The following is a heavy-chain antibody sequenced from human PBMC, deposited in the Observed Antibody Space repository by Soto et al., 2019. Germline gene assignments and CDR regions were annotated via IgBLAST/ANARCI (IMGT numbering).Heavy chain of an antibody. CDR2: ISAYNGNT. V-gene: IGHV1-18*01. CDR1: GYTFTSYG. CDR3: ARDGRRHPGSRMPTDILTGYTWEWAFDI. D-gene: IGHD3-9*01. J-gene: IGHJ3*02. Sequence: QVQLVQSGAEVKKPGASVKVSCKASGYTFTSYGISWVRQAPGQGLEWMGWISAYNGNTNYAQKLQGRVTMTTDTPTSTAYMELXXLXSXXTAVYYCARDGRRHPGSRMPTDILTGYTWEWAFDIWGQGTMVTVSS.